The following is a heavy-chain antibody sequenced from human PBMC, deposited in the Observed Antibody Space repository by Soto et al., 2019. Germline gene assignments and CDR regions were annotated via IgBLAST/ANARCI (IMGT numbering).Heavy chain of an antibody. V-gene: IGHV1-18*01. CDR2: ISAYNVNT. D-gene: IGHD3-22*01. J-gene: IGHJ4*02. Sequence: CSASSGDIFSISGITCSGKTIGQGLEWMGWISAYNVNTNYAQKLQGRVTMTTDTSTSTAYMELRSLRSDDTAVYYCARDSPYDSSGYCDYWGQGTLVTLS. CDR3: ARDSPYDSSGYCDY. CDR1: GDIFSISG.